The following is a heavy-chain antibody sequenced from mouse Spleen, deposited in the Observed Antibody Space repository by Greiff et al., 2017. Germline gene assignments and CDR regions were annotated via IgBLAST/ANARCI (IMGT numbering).Heavy chain of an antibody. CDR1: GFTFSSFG. CDR3: ARGDGYFDY. CDR2: ISSGSSTI. V-gene: IGHV5-17*02. Sequence: EVQRVESGGGLVQPGGSRKLSCAASGFTFSSFGMHWVRQAPEKGLEWVAYISSGSSTIYYADTVKGRFTISRDNPKNTLFLQMTSLRSEDTAMYYCARGDGYFDYWGQGTTLTVSS. J-gene: IGHJ2*01. D-gene: IGHD2-3*01.